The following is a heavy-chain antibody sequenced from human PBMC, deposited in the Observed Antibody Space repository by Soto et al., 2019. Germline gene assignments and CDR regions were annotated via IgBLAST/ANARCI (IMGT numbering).Heavy chain of an antibody. Sequence: PGESLKISCKCSGYSFTKYWISWVRQMPGKGLEWMGRIDPSDSYINYSPSFQGHVTISADKSINTAYLQWSSLRASDTAIYYCARHYICRGGDCYYYGMDVWGQGTTVTDSS. D-gene: IGHD3-16*01. CDR3: ARHYICRGGDCYYYGMDV. CDR1: GYSFTKYW. CDR2: IDPSDSYI. J-gene: IGHJ6*02. V-gene: IGHV5-10-1*01.